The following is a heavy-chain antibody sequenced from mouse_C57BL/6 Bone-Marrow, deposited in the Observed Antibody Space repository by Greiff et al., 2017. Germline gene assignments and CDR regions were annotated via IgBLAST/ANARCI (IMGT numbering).Heavy chain of an antibody. CDR2: IWGGGST. CDR3: DKHGDDGSSWDWYFDV. CDR1: GFSLTSYG. D-gene: IGHD1-1*01. V-gene: IGHV2-9*01. J-gene: IGHJ1*03. Sequence: QVQLKESGPGLVAPSQSLSITCTVSGFSLTSYGVDWVRQPPGKGLEWLGVIWGGGSTNYNSALMSRLSISKDNSKSQVFLKMNSLQTDDTAMYYGDKHGDDGSSWDWYFDVWGTGTTVTVSA.